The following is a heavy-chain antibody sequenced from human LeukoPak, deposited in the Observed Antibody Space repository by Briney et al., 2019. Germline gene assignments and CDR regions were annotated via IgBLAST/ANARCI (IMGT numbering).Heavy chain of an antibody. CDR2: MNPNSGNT. CDR1: GYTFTSYD. CDR3: ARGPSVSDFDY. V-gene: IGHV1-8*01. D-gene: IGHD3-16*01. Sequence: ASVKVSCKASGYTFTSYDINWVRQATGQGLEWMGWMNPNSGNTGYAQRFQGRVTMTRNTSISTAYMELSSLRSEDTAVYSCARGPSVSDFDYWGQGTLVTVSS. J-gene: IGHJ4*02.